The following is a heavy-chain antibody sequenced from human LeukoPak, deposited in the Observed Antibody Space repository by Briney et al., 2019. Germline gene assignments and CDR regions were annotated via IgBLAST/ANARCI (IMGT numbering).Heavy chain of an antibody. D-gene: IGHD3-10*01. CDR1: GDSVSSNSAA. V-gene: IGHV6-1*01. Sequence: SQTLSLTCAISGDSVSSNSAAWNWIRQSPSRGLEWLGRTYYRSKWYNDYAVSVKSRITINPDTSKNQFSLQLNSETPEDTAVYYCARGDRRKYYYGSGSSLRPYYYYGMDVWGQGTTVTVSS. CDR2: TYYRSKWYN. CDR3: ARGDRRKYYYGSGSSLRPYYYYGMDV. J-gene: IGHJ6*02.